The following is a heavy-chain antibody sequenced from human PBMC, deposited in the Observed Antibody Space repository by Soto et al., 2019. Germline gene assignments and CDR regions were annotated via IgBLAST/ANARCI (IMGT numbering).Heavy chain of an antibody. CDR3: ARQIYDSDTGPNFQYYFDS. V-gene: IGHV5-10-1*01. Sequence: RRESLKISCKGSGYSFARYWITWVRQKPGKGLEWMGRIDPSDSQTYYSPSFRGHVTISATKSITTVFLQWSSLRASDTAMYYCARQIYDSDTGPNFQYYFDSWGQGTPVTVSS. D-gene: IGHD3-22*01. J-gene: IGHJ4*02. CDR2: IDPSDSQT. CDR1: GYSFARYW.